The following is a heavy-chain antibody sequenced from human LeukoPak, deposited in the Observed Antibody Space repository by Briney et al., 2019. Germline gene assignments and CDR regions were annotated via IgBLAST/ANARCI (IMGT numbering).Heavy chain of an antibody. CDR3: ARATQPLKIDY. D-gene: IGHD2-2*01. CDR2: IYYSGST. V-gene: IGHV4-59*12. Sequence: TSETLSLTCTVSGGSISSYYWSWIRQPPGKGLEWIGYIYYSGSTNYNPSLKSRVTISVDTSKNQFSLKLSSVTAADTAVYYCARATQPLKIDYWGQGTLVTVSS. J-gene: IGHJ4*02. CDR1: GGSISSYY.